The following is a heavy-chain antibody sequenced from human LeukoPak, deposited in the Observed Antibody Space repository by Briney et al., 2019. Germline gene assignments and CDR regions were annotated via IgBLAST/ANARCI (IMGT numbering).Heavy chain of an antibody. CDR1: GVSISSYY. V-gene: IGHV4-59*12. J-gene: IGHJ5*02. CDR2: IHYSGST. Sequence: SETLSLTCTVSGVSISSYYWSWVRQPPGKGLEWVGDIHYSGSTNYNPSLKSPVTISVDTSKNQFSLKLSSVTAADTAVYYCARGPGGSGSYYKFRWFDPWGQGTLVTVSS. CDR3: ARGPGGSGSYYKFRWFDP. D-gene: IGHD3-10*01.